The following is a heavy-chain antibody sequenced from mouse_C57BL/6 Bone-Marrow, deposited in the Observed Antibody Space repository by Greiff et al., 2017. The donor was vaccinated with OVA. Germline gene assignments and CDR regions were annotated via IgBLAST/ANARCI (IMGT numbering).Heavy chain of an antibody. CDR1: GFTFTDYY. CDR2: IYPGSGTN. CDR3: ARDYSWFAY. V-gene: IGHV1-76*01. D-gene: IGHD1-1*01. J-gene: IGHJ3*01. Sequence: VQLQQSGAELVRPGASVKLSCKASGFTFTDYYINWVKQRPGQGLEWIARIYPGSGTNYYNEKFKGKSTLTAEKSSITSYMQLSSLTSEDSAVYFCARDYSWFAYWGQGTLVTVSA.